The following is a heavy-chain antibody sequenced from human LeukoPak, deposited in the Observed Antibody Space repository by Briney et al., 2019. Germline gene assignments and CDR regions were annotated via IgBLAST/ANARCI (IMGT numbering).Heavy chain of an antibody. D-gene: IGHD5-12*01. V-gene: IGHV3-33*01. Sequence: GGSLRLSCSASGFSFSAYGMHWVRQAPGKGLECVAIIWFDGSNKYYADSVEGRITISRDNSKNTLYLQMNSLRAEDTAVYYCARDSSDSDYYFDYWGRGTLVTVSS. CDR1: GFSFSAYG. J-gene: IGHJ4*02. CDR2: IWFDGSNK. CDR3: ARDSSDSDYYFDY.